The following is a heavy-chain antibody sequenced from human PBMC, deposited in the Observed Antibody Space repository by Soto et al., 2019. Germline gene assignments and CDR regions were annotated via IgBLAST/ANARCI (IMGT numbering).Heavy chain of an antibody. D-gene: IGHD2-21*02. V-gene: IGHV1-69*06. Sequence: VRLVQSGAEVKKPGSSVRVSCRAPGDIFTRYSFSWVRQAPGQGLEWMGGVIPVFGTSNYGRKFQGRVTITADRSANTAFLDMSGLRYEDTAVYYCAGAPAGDYYYYYKFDIWGQGTAVTVSS. CDR3: AGAPAGDYYYYYKFDI. J-gene: IGHJ6*02. CDR2: VIPVFGTS. CDR1: GDIFTRYS.